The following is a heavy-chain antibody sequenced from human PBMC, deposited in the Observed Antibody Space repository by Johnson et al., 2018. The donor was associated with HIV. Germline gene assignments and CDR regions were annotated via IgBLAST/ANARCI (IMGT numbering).Heavy chain of an antibody. J-gene: IGHJ3*02. CDR1: GFTFSSYA. D-gene: IGHD1-26*01. CDR2: ISGSGGST. CDR3: AKDSRRWGAFSDAFDI. V-gene: IGHV3-23*04. Sequence: VQLVESGGGSIQPGGSLRLSCAASGFTFSSYAMSWVRQAPGKGLEWVSAISGSGGSTYYADSVKGRFTISRDNSKNTLYLQMNSLRAEDTAVYYCAKDSRRWGAFSDAFDIWGQGTMVTVSS.